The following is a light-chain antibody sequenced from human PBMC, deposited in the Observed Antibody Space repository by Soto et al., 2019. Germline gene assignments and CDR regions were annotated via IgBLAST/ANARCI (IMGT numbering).Light chain of an antibody. CDR1: QSVAGS. CDR2: DIS. Sequence: EFVLTQSPATLSLSPVERAILSCRSSQSVAGSLAWYQQKPGQAPRLLIYDISTRAAAIPARFSGSGSGTDFTLTVSSLEPEDFAVYYCQQYNNWPPITFGQGTRLEIK. V-gene: IGKV3-11*01. J-gene: IGKJ5*01. CDR3: QQYNNWPPIT.